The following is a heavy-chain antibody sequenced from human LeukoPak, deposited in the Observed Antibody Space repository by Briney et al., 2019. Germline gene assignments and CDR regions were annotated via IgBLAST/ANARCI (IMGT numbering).Heavy chain of an antibody. J-gene: IGHJ4*02. CDR1: GFTFSNAW. V-gene: IGHV3-15*01. CDR2: IKSKTVGGTL. Sequence: PGGSLRLSCAASGFTFSNAWMTWVRQAPGKGLEWVGHIKSKTVGGTLDYAAPVKGRFTISRDNSKNTLYLQMNSLRAEDTAVYYCANYGDYVFDYWGQGTLVTVSS. D-gene: IGHD4-17*01. CDR3: ANYGDYVFDY.